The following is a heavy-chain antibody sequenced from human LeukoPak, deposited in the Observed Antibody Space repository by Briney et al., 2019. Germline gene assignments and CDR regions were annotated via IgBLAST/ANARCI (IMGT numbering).Heavy chain of an antibody. J-gene: IGHJ6*03. V-gene: IGHV3-21*01. CDR3: AREDLDSGYKTGSFFSYYYYMDV. Sequence: RPGGSLRLSCAASGFTFSSYSMNWVRQAPGKGLEWVSGISPSGDITYYADSVKGRFTISRDNAKNSLYLQMNSLRAEDTAVYYCAREDLDSGYKTGSFFSYYYYMDVWGKGTTVTVSS. CDR1: GFTFSSYS. CDR2: ISPSGDIT. D-gene: IGHD5-12*01.